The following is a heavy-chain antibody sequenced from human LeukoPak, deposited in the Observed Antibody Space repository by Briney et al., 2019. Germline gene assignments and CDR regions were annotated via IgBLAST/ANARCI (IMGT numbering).Heavy chain of an antibody. V-gene: IGHV3-23*01. D-gene: IGHD2-15*01. Sequence: GGSLRLSCVASGFPLRSFALSWVRQAPGKGLEWVSVITANGETTYYADSVKGRFTISTDSSKNTLYLQMNSLRAEDTAVYYCAWDSAGCSYYWDRGTRIPVTS. J-gene: IGHJ4*02. CDR1: GFPLRSFA. CDR2: ITANGETT. CDR3: AWDSAGCSYY.